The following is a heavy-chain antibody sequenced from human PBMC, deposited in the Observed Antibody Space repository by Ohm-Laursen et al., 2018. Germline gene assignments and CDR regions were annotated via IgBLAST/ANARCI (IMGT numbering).Heavy chain of an antibody. D-gene: IGHD6-19*01. V-gene: IGHV4-38-2*01. Sequence: PSDTLSLTCAVSGYSISSGYYWGWIRQPPGKGLEWIGSIYHSGGTYDNPSLKSRVTISVDTSKNQFSLKLTSMTAADTAVYYCARYSSGSKLAYYFDYWGQGTLVTVSS. J-gene: IGHJ4*02. CDR3: ARYSSGSKLAYYFDY. CDR1: GYSISSGYY. CDR2: IYHSGGT.